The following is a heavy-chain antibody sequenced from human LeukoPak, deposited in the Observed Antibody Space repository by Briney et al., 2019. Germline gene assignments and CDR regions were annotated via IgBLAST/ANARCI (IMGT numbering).Heavy chain of an antibody. CDR3: AKAASSSWPSYYYGMDV. CDR1: GFIFSSYS. CDR2: ITGSGGNT. J-gene: IGHJ6*02. D-gene: IGHD6-13*01. V-gene: IGHV3-23*01. Sequence: GGSLRLSCAASGFIFSSYSMSWVRQAPGKGLEWVSVITGSGGNTYYADSVKGRFTVSKDNSKNTVYLQMSSLRVDDTAVYYCAKAASSSWPSYYYGMDVWGQGTTVTVSS.